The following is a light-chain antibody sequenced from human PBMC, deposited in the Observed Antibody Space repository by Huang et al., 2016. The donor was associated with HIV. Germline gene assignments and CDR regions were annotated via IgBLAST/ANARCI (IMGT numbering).Light chain of an antibody. CDR3: QQYDNLPRT. CDR1: QDISNY. V-gene: IGKV1-33*01. J-gene: IGKJ3*01. CDR2: DAS. Sequence: DIQMTQSPSSLSASVGDRVTITCQATQDISNYLNWYQQKPGKAPKLLIYDASNLETGVPSRFSGSGSGTDFTFTISSLQTEGIATYYCQQYDNLPRTFGPGTKVEVK.